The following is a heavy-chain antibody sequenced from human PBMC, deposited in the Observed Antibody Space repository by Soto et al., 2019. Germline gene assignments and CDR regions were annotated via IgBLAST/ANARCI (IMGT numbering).Heavy chain of an antibody. CDR1: GYTFTGYY. CDR3: ARAPTIWFGESHSFDY. J-gene: IGHJ4*02. Sequence: ASVKVSCKASGYTFTGYYMHWVRQAPGQGLEWMGWINPNSGGTNYAQKFQGRVTMTRDTSISTAYMELSRLRSDDTAVYYCARAPTIWFGESHSFDYWGQGTLVTVSS. V-gene: IGHV1-2*02. CDR2: INPNSGGT. D-gene: IGHD3-10*01.